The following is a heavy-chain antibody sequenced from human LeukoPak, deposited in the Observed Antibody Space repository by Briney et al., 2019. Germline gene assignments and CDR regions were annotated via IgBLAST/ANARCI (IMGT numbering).Heavy chain of an antibody. D-gene: IGHD6-6*01. Sequence: GGSLRLSCAASGFTSISYDIHWVRQATRQGLEWVAAIGTTGDTYYPGSEHGRFTISREYAKNSMYLQMNSLRAGDTAVYYCARGRYSSSSGRYFDLWGRGTLVTVSS. CDR3: ARGRYSSSSGRYFDL. J-gene: IGHJ2*01. CDR1: GFTSISYD. CDR2: IGTTGDT. V-gene: IGHV3-13*01.